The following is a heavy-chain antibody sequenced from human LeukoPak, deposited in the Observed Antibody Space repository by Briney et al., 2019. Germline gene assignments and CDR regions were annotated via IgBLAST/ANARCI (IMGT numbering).Heavy chain of an antibody. D-gene: IGHD3-3*01. V-gene: IGHV4-59*08. J-gene: IGHJ2*01. CDR1: GGSISSYY. Sequence: SETLSLTCTVSGGSISSYYWSWIRQPPGKGLEWIGYIFDSGSTNYSPSLRSRVTISVDTSKNQFSLRLTTVTAADTAVYYCARHRSAFWSFDLWGRGTLVTVSS. CDR3: ARHRSAFWSFDL. CDR2: IFDSGST.